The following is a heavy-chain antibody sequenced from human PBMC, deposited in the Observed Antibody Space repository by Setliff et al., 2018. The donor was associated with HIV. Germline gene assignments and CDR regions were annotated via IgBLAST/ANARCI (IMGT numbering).Heavy chain of an antibody. D-gene: IGHD3-16*01. CDR3: ARVPLSSPSRPGGYFDY. J-gene: IGHJ4*02. CDR1: GGSFSGYY. Sequence: PSETLSLTCSVFGGSFSGYYWSWIRQLPGKELEWIGEINHSGGSKYNPSLQSRVTISVDTSKNQFSLKLNSVTAADTAVYYCARVPLSSPSRPGGYFDYWGQGTLVTVSS. V-gene: IGHV4-34*09. CDR2: INHSGGS.